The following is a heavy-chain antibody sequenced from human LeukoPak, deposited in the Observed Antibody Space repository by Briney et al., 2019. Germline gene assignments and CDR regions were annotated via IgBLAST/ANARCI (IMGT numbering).Heavy chain of an antibody. V-gene: IGHV1-69*05. CDR3: ASHLTMGDAFDI. CDR1: GGTFSSYA. Sequence: SVKVSCKASGGTFSSYAISWVRQAPGQGLEWMGRIIPIFGTANYAQKFQGRVTITTDESTSTAYMELSSLRSEDTAVYYCASHLTMGDAFDIWGQGTMVTVSS. J-gene: IGHJ3*02. CDR2: IIPIFGTA. D-gene: IGHD4/OR15-4a*01.